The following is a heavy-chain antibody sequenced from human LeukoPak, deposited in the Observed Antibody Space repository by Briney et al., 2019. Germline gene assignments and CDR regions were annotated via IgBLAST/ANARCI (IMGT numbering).Heavy chain of an antibody. CDR3: AREGGVRGVINNWFDP. CDR1: GFTFSSYG. J-gene: IGHJ5*02. V-gene: IGHV3-33*01. D-gene: IGHD3-10*01. CDR2: IWYDGSNK. Sequence: GGSLRLSCAASGFTFSSYGMHWVRQAPGKGLEWVAVIWYDGSNKYYADSVKGRFTISRDNSKNTLYLQMNSLRAEDTAVYYCAREGGVRGVINNWFDPWGQGTLVTVSS.